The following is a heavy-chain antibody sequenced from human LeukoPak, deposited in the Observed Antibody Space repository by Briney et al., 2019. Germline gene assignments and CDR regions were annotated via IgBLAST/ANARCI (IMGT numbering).Heavy chain of an antibody. CDR2: ISYDSTTT. CDR1: GFTFSGYA. D-gene: IGHD3-16*01. Sequence: GESLRLSCAASGFTFSGYAMSWVRQAPGKGLEWVSAISYDSTTTFYADSVKGRFTISRDNSKNTLFLQMNSLRAEDAALYYCATGYVTKGYFDSWGQGTLVTVSS. J-gene: IGHJ4*02. V-gene: IGHV3-23*01. CDR3: ATGYVTKGYFDS.